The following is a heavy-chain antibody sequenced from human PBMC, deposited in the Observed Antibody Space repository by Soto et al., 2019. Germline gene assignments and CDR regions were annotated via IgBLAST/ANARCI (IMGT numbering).Heavy chain of an antibody. CDR3: ARAGDYDFWSGFYGMHV. CDR2: ISAYNGNT. V-gene: IGHV1-18*01. D-gene: IGHD3-3*01. J-gene: IGHJ6*02. Sequence: ASVKVSCKASGYTFTSYGISWVRQAPGQGLEWMGWISAYNGNTNYAQKLQGRVTMTTDTSTSTAYMELRSLRSDDTAVYYCARAGDYDFWSGFYGMHVWGQGTTVTVSS. CDR1: GYTFTSYG.